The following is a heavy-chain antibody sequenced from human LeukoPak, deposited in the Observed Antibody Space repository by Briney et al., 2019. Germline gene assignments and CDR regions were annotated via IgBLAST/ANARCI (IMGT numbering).Heavy chain of an antibody. CDR2: IRSKTYGWTT. V-gene: IGHV3-49*03. J-gene: IGHJ4*02. CDR3: TRGYCSDGSCYSYYFDY. CDR1: GFTFGDYA. Sequence: LRLSCTASGFTFGDYAMSWFRQAPGKGLEWVGFIRSKTYGWTTEYAASVKGRFTISRDDFKSIAYLQMNSLKTEDTAVYYCTRGYCSDGSCYSYYFDYWGQGTPVTVSS. D-gene: IGHD2-15*01.